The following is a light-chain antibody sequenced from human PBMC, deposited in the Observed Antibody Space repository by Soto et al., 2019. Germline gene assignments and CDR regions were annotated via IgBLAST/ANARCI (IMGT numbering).Light chain of an antibody. CDR2: EVT. CDR1: SSDVGRYNF. J-gene: IGLJ1*01. V-gene: IGLV2-8*01. CDR3: TTLAAYYNNQYV. Sequence: QSALTQPPSASGSPGQSVTISCTGTSSDVGRYNFVSWYQQHPGKAPKLMIFEVTKRPSGVPDRFSGSKSGNTASLTVSGLQAEDEADYYCTTLAAYYNNQYVFVTGTKVPDL.